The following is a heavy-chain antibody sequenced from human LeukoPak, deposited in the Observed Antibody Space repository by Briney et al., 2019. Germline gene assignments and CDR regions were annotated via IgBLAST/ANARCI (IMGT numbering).Heavy chain of an antibody. CDR1: GFTFGDYA. V-gene: IGHV3-49*04. CDR2: IASETYGGTA. Sequence: PGGSLRLSCTASGFTFGDYAMTWVRQAPGKGLEWVGFIASETYGGTAEYAASVKGRFTISRDDSKSIAYLQMNSLKTEDAAVYYCTRDQTPYYWGQGTLVTVSS. CDR3: TRDQTPYY. J-gene: IGHJ4*02.